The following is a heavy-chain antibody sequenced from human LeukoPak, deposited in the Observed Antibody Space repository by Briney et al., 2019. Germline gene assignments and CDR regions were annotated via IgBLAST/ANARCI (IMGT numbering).Heavy chain of an antibody. Sequence: GGSLRLSCAASGFTFTNYAMNWVRQAPGKGLEWVSTLSPSGADTYYADSGKGRSTISRDISENTLYLQMNSLIAEDTAVYYCARRAYNWGAFDIGGQGTMVTVSS. D-gene: IGHD5-24*01. V-gene: IGHV3-23*01. J-gene: IGHJ3*02. CDR2: LSPSGADT. CDR3: ARRAYNWGAFDI. CDR1: GFTFTNYA.